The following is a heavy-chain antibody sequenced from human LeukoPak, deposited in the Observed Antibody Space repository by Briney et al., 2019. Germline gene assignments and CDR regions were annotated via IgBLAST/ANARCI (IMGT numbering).Heavy chain of an antibody. V-gene: IGHV5-51*01. J-gene: IGHJ4*02. CDR1: GYSFTSYW. D-gene: IGHD6-13*01. CDR2: IYPGDSDT. Sequence: KHGESLKISCKGSGYSFTSYWIGWVRQMPGKGLEWMGIIYPGDSDTRYSPSFQGQVTISADKSISTAYLQWSSLKASDTAMYYCARSERPGYSSSWFDYWGQGTLVTVSS. CDR3: ARSERPGYSSSWFDY.